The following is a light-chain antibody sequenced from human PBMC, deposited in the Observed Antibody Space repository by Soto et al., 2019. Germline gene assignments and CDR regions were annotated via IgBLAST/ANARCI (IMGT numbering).Light chain of an antibody. CDR1: QSIISY. CDR2: AAS. V-gene: IGKV1-9*01. J-gene: IGKJ1*01. Sequence: DIQMTQSPSSLSASVGARVTITCRASQSIISYLAWYLQKQGKAPKLQIYAASTLQSGVPSRFSGSGSGTDLTITISCLQSEDFATYDCQQYYSYPITFGQGTKVDIK. CDR3: QQYYSYPIT.